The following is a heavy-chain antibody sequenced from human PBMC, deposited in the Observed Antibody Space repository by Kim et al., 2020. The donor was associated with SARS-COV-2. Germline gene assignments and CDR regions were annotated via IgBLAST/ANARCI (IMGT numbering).Heavy chain of an antibody. J-gene: IGHJ4*02. V-gene: IGHV1-3*01. Sequence: ASVKVSCKASGYTFTSYAMHWVRQAPGQRLEWMGWINAGNGNTKYSQKFQGRVTITRDTSASTAYMELSSLRSEDTAVYYCARDPIRAVAGTGLFDYWGQGTLVTVSS. CDR2: INAGNGNT. CDR3: ARDPIRAVAGTGLFDY. D-gene: IGHD6-19*01. CDR1: GYTFTSYA.